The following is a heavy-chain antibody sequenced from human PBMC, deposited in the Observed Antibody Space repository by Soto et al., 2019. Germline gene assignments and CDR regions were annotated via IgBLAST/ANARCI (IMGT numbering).Heavy chain of an antibody. CDR2: IVVGSGNT. V-gene: IGHV1-58*02. Sequence: QMQLVQSGPEVKKPGTSVKVSCKASGFTFTSSAMQWVRQARGQRLEWIGWIVVGSGNTNYAQKFQERVTITRDMSTSTAYMELGSLRSEDTAVYYCAADPLVVPAAISERFDPWGQGTLVTVSS. CDR3: AADPLVVPAAISERFDP. D-gene: IGHD2-2*01. J-gene: IGHJ5*02. CDR1: GFTFTSSA.